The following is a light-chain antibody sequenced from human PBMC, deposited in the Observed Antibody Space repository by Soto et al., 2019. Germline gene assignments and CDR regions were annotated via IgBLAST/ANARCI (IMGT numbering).Light chain of an antibody. CDR2: GAS. CDR1: QSVSSSY. J-gene: IGKJ1*01. CDR3: QQYSSSRT. V-gene: IGKV3-20*01. Sequence: EIVLTQSPGTLSLSPGERATLSCRASQSVSSSYLAWYQQKPGQAPRLLIYGASSRATGIPDRFSGSGSGTDFTITISRLESEDFAVYYCQQYSSSRTFGQGTKVEIK.